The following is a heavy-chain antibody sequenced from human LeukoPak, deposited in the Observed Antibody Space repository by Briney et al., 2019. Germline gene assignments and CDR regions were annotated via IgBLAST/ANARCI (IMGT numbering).Heavy chain of an antibody. V-gene: IGHV3-21*01. CDR3: ARARGYSYGLDDY. CDR1: GFTFSIYG. J-gene: IGHJ4*02. D-gene: IGHD5-18*01. CDR2: ISSSSSYI. Sequence: GGSLRLSCAASGFTFSIYGMNWVRQAPGKGLEWVSSISSSSSYIYYADSVKGRFTISRDNARDSLYLQMNSLRAEDTAVYYCARARGYSYGLDDYWGQGTLVTVSS.